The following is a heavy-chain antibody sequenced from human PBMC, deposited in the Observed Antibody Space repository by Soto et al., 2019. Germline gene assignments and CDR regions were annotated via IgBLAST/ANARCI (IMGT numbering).Heavy chain of an antibody. CDR2: IYSGGST. Sequence: EVQLVESGGGLVQPGGSLRLSCAASGFTVSTKYMSWVRQAPGKGLEWVSVIYSGGSTFYADSVRGRFTISRDNSKNTVXXQXXXLXXXDXXXXYCARDPWAADYWGQGTLVTVSS. CDR1: GFTVSTKY. CDR3: ARDPWAADY. J-gene: IGHJ4*02. V-gene: IGHV3-66*01. D-gene: IGHD3-16*01.